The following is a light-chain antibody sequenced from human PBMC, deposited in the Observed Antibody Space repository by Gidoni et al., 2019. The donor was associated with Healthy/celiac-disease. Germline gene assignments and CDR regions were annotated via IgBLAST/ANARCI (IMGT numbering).Light chain of an antibody. CDR3: QQRSNWPWT. CDR1: QSVSSY. V-gene: IGKV3-11*01. Sequence: EIVLPHSPATLSLSPGERATLSCRASQSVSSYLAWYQQKPGQAPRLLIYDASNRATGIPARFSGSGSGTDFTLNISSLEPEDFAVYYCQQRSNWPWTFGQGTKVEIK. J-gene: IGKJ1*01. CDR2: DAS.